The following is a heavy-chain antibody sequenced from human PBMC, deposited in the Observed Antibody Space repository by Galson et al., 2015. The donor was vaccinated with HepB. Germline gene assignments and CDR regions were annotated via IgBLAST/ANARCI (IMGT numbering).Heavy chain of an antibody. CDR1: GGTFSSYA. Sequence: SVKVSCKASGGTFSSYAISWVRQAPGQGLERMGGNIPIFGTANYAQKFQGRVTITADESTITAYLALSSLRSEDTAVYYWARGGPGYSSGWYGADWGQGTLVTASS. J-gene: IGHJ4*02. D-gene: IGHD6-19*01. V-gene: IGHV1-69*13. CDR3: ARGGPGYSSGWYGAD. CDR2: NIPIFGTA.